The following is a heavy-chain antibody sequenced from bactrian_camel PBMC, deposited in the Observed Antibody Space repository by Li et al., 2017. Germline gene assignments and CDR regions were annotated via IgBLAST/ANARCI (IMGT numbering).Heavy chain of an antibody. CDR2: INSAGST. CDR1: AYTYSSAC. V-gene: IGHV3S57*01. Sequence: QLVESGGGSVPAGGSLRLSCTSSAYTYSSACMGWLRQAPGKEREGVATINSAGSTTYTDSVKGRFTIAKDNANNTFDLQMNNLSPEDTARYFCATPVYCLGSSTIATIRETRSGQGTQVTVS. J-gene: IGHJ4*01. D-gene: IGHD4*01.